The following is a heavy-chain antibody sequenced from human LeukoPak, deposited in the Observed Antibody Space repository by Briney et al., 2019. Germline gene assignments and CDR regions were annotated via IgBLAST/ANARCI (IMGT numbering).Heavy chain of an antibody. CDR1: GGSISTYY. J-gene: IGHJ4*02. Sequence: PSETLSLTCTFSGGSISTYYWSWIRQSAGKGLEWIGRFFASGSTSYNPSLKSRVTISVDTSKNQFSLKLSSVTAADTAVYYCARDLGVGGYYFDYWGQGTLVTVSS. D-gene: IGHD3-10*01. CDR2: FFASGST. CDR3: ARDLGVGGYYFDY. V-gene: IGHV4-4*07.